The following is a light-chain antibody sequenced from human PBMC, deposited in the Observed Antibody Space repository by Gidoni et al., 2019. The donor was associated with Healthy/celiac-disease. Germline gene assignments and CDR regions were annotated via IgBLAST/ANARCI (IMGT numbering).Light chain of an antibody. CDR3: QQYDNPTCT. Sequence: DIQMTQSPSSLSASVGDRVTITCQASQDISNYLNWYQQKPGKAPKRLIYDASNLETGVPSRFSGSGSGTDFTFTISSLQPEDIATYYCQQYDNPTCTFGQGTKVEIK. V-gene: IGKV1-33*01. J-gene: IGKJ1*01. CDR1: QDISNY. CDR2: DAS.